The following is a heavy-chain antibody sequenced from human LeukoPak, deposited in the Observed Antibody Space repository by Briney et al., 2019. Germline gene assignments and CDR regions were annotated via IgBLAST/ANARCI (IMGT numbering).Heavy chain of an antibody. V-gene: IGHV4-4*07. CDR3: ARESGSMRWFDP. D-gene: IGHD6-25*01. CDR1: GGSISGYY. J-gene: IGHJ5*02. CDR2: MSTSGNS. Sequence: SETLSLTCTVSGGSISGYYWSWIRQPAGKGLEWIGRMSTSGNSNYIPSLVSRVTMSVDTSKNQFSLNLSSVAAADTAVYYCARESGSMRWFDPWGQGTLVTVSS.